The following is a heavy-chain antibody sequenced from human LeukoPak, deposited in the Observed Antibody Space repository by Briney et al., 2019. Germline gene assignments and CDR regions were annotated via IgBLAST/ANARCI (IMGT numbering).Heavy chain of an antibody. CDR2: ISSSGSTI. CDR3: ARSGTIFGVVTPYNWFDP. J-gene: IGHJ5*02. Sequence: PGGSLRLSCAASGFTFSDYYMGWIRQAPGKGLEWVSYISSSGSTIYYADSVKGRFTISRDNAKNSLYLQMNSLRAEDTAVYYCARSGTIFGVVTPYNWFDPWGQGTLVTVSS. D-gene: IGHD3-3*01. CDR1: GFTFSDYY. V-gene: IGHV3-11*01.